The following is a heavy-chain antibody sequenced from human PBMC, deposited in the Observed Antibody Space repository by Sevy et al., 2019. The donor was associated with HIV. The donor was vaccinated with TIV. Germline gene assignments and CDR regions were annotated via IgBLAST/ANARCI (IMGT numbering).Heavy chain of an antibody. Sequence: ASVKVSCKASGYTFTTYVITWVRQAPGEGLEWMGWISTYNSMINYAQKFHGRVTMTTDTSTSTAYMELRSLRSDDTAVYYCARSTLVAGRSNWFDPWGQGTLVTVSS. CDR3: ARSTLVAGRSNWFDP. CDR2: ISTYNSMI. D-gene: IGHD6-19*01. CDR1: GYTFTTYV. J-gene: IGHJ5*02. V-gene: IGHV1-18*01.